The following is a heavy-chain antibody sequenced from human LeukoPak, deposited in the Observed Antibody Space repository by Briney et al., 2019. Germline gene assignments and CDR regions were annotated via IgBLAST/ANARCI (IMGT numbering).Heavy chain of an antibody. CDR3: ARSETGTTVNWFDP. V-gene: IGHV1-69*06. Sequence: ASVKVSYKASGGTFSSYAISWVRQAPGQGLEWMGGIIPIFGTANYAQKFQGRVTITADKSTSTAYMELSSLRSEDTAVYYCARSETGTTVNWFDPWGQGTLVTVSS. CDR2: IIPIFGTA. CDR1: GGTFSSYA. J-gene: IGHJ5*02. D-gene: IGHD1-1*01.